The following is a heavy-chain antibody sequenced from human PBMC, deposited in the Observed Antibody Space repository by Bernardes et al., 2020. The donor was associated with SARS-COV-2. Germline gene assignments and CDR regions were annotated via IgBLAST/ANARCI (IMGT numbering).Heavy chain of an antibody. CDR1: GFTFSSYG. D-gene: IGHD4-17*01. CDR3: ARDHGYGDYAGAVY. Sequence: GGSLRLSCAASGFTFSSYGMHWVRQAPGKGLEWVAVIWYDGSNKYYADSVKGRFTISRDNSKNTLYLQMNSLRAEDTAVYYCARDHGYGDYAGAVYWGQGTLVTVSS. J-gene: IGHJ4*02. CDR2: IWYDGSNK. V-gene: IGHV3-33*01.